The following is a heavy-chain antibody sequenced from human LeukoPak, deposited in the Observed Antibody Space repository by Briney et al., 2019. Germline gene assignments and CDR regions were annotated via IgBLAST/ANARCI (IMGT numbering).Heavy chain of an antibody. CDR2: ISSSGSTI. V-gene: IGHV3-11*04. CDR1: GFPFSDDW. Sequence: GGSLRLSCAASGFPFSDDWMSWVRQAPGKGLEWVSYISSSGSTIYYADSVKGRFTISRDNAKNSLYLQMNSLRAEDTAVYYCARDPRKRDYYDSSGYYWVWFDPWGQGTLVTVSS. D-gene: IGHD3-22*01. CDR3: ARDPRKRDYYDSSGYYWVWFDP. J-gene: IGHJ5*02.